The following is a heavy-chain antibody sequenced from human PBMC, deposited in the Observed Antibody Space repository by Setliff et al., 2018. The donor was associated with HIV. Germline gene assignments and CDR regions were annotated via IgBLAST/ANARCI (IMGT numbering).Heavy chain of an antibody. CDR2: IIPILGIA. CDR3: ARDSDTAFDI. V-gene: IGHV1-69*10. Sequence: GASVKVSCKASGGAFSSYALSWVRQAPGQGLEWMGGIIPILGIANYAQKFQGRVTITADKSTSTAYMELSSLRSEDTAVYYCARDSDTAFDIWGQGTMVTVSS. CDR1: GGAFSSYA. D-gene: IGHD5-18*01. J-gene: IGHJ3*02.